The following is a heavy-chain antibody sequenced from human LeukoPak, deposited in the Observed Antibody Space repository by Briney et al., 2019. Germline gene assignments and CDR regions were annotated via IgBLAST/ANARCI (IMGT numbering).Heavy chain of an antibody. D-gene: IGHD6-13*01. V-gene: IGHV4-59*11. J-gene: IGHJ4*02. CDR3: ARELAAAGTFYFDY. CDR1: GVSISSHY. Sequence: SETLSLTCTVSGVSISSHYWSWIRQPPGKGLEWIGYIYYSGSTNYNPSLKSRVSISVDTSKNQFSLKLSSVTAADTAVYYCARELAAAGTFYFDYWGQGTLVTVSS. CDR2: IYYSGST.